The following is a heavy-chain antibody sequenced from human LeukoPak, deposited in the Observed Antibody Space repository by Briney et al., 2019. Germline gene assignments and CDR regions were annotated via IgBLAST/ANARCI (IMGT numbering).Heavy chain of an antibody. Sequence: PGGSLRLSCAGSGFTFSSYAIHWVRQAPGKGLEWVAVIAYDGGNKYYADSVKGRFTISRDNSKNTLFLQMNSLRAEDTAVYYCARDSSPWYYYDRSGSNGFDPWGQGTLVTVSS. CDR3: ARDSSPWYYYDRSGSNGFDP. CDR2: IAYDGGNK. CDR1: GFTFSSYA. V-gene: IGHV3-30-3*01. D-gene: IGHD3-22*01. J-gene: IGHJ5*02.